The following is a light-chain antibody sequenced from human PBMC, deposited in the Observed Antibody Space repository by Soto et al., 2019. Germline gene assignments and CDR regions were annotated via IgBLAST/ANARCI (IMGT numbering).Light chain of an antibody. J-gene: IGKJ3*01. CDR3: MQALQTPFT. V-gene: IGKV2-28*01. CDR2: LGS. Sequence: VMTQSPLSLPVTPGEPASISCRSSQSLLHRNGYNYLDWYLQKPGQSPQLLVYLGSNRASGVPERVSGSGSGKDFTLKINRVEAEDVGVYYCMQALQTPFTFGPGTKVDIK. CDR1: QSLLHRNGYNY.